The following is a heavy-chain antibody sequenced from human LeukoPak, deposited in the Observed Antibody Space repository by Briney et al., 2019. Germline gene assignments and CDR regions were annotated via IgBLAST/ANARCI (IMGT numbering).Heavy chain of an antibody. J-gene: IGHJ4*02. CDR3: AKDASDGSYYNAHYY. V-gene: IGHV3-30*18. CDR1: GFTFSSYG. Sequence: TGGSLRLSCTASGFTFSSYGMHWVRQAPGKGLEWVAVISYDGSNKYYADSVKGRFTISRDNSKNTLYLQMNSLRAEDTAVYYCAKDASDGSYYNAHYYWGQGTLVTVSS. CDR2: ISYDGSNK. D-gene: IGHD1-26*01.